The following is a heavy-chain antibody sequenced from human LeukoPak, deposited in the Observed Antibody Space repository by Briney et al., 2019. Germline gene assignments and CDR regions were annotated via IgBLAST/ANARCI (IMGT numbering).Heavy chain of an antibody. Sequence: SVKVSCKASGGTFSSYAISWVRQAPGQGLEWMGGIIPIFGTANYAQKFQGRVTITTDESTSTAYMELSSLRSEDTAVYYCARGYCTNGVCYTREDSDAFDIWGQGTMATVSS. CDR1: GGTFSSYA. CDR2: IIPIFGTA. CDR3: ARGYCTNGVCYTREDSDAFDI. V-gene: IGHV1-69*05. J-gene: IGHJ3*02. D-gene: IGHD2-8*01.